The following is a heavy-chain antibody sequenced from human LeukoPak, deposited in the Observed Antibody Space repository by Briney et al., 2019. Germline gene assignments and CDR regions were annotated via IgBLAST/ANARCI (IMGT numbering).Heavy chain of an antibody. CDR2: IYYSGST. J-gene: IGHJ4*02. Sequence: MTSETLSLTCTVSGGSISSGGYYWSWIRQHPGKGLEWIGYIYYSGSTYYNPPLKSRVTISVDTSKNQFSLKLSSVTAADTAVYYCARAITRPYFHYWGQGTLVPVSS. V-gene: IGHV4-31*03. CDR3: ARAITRPYFHY. CDR1: GGSISSGGYY. D-gene: IGHD3-10*01.